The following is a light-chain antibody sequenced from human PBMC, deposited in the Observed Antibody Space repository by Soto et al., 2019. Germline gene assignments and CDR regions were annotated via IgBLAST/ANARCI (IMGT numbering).Light chain of an antibody. J-gene: IGLJ1*01. CDR2: EDS. CDR1: SCDVGGYNY. Sequence: QSALTQPASVSGSPGQSITISCTGTSCDVGGYNYVYWYQQHPGKAPKLMIYEDSNRTSGVSNRFSGSKSGNTASLTISELQAEGEADYYCSSYTSSSTLVFGTGTKVTVL. V-gene: IGLV2-14*01. CDR3: SSYTSSSTLV.